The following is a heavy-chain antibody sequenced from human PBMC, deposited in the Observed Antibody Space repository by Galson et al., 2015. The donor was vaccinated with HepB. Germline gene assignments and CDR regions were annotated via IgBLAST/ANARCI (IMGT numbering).Heavy chain of an antibody. CDR3: ARDDFWSGSVAGY. V-gene: IGHV1-69*06. J-gene: IGHJ4*02. D-gene: IGHD3-3*01. CDR1: GGTFSSYA. Sequence: SVKVSCKASGGTFSSYAISWVRQAPGQGLEWMGGIIPIFGTANYAQKFQGRVTITADKSTSTAYMELSSLRSEDTAVYYCARDDFWSGSVAGYWGQGTLVTVSS. CDR2: IIPIFGTA.